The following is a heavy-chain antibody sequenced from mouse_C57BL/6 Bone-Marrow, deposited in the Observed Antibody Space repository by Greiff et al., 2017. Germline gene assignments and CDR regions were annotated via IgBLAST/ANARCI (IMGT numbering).Heavy chain of an antibody. CDR3: ARSPGSSPYWYFDV. Sequence: VQLQQSGAELARPGASVKLSCKASGYTFTSYGIRWVKQRTGQGLEWIGEIYPRSGNTYYNEKFKGKATLTADKSSSTAYMELRSLTSEDSAVYFCARSPGSSPYWYFDVWGTGTTVTVSS. CDR2: IYPRSGNT. V-gene: IGHV1-81*01. CDR1: GYTFTSYG. D-gene: IGHD1-1*01. J-gene: IGHJ1*03.